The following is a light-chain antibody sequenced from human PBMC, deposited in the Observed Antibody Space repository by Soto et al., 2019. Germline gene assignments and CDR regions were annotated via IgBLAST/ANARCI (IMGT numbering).Light chain of an antibody. CDR1: QSISSW. Sequence: DIQMTQFPSTLSASVGDRVTITCRASQSISSWLAWYQQKPGKAPKLLIYDASSLESGVPSRFSGSGSGTEFTLTISSLQPDDFATYYCQQYNSYSPRYTFGQGTKLEIK. CDR3: QQYNSYSPRYT. V-gene: IGKV1-5*01. J-gene: IGKJ2*01. CDR2: DAS.